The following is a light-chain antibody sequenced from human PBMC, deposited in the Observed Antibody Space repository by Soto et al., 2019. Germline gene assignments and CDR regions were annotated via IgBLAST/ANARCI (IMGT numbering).Light chain of an antibody. CDR2: VAS. Sequence: IGFTQSAATVSVSPGERATLSCRASQSVNQKLGWYQQKPGQAPRLLIYVASYRATGIPARFSGSGSGTEYTLTISNLQAEDFAVYYCQQSDSSSVTFGQGTRLEI. CDR1: QSVNQK. CDR3: QQSDSSSVT. V-gene: IGKV3-15*01. J-gene: IGKJ5*01.